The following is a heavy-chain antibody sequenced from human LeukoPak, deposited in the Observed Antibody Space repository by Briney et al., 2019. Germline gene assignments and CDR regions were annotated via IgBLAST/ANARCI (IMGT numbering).Heavy chain of an antibody. J-gene: IGHJ5*02. Sequence: GASVKVSCMASVGTFISYAISGVRQAPGRGREWMGRIIPILGIEKYAQKFQGRVTITADKSTSTAYMELSRLRSEDTAVYYCARDPGSGWYERCWFDPWGRGTLVTVSS. CDR2: IIPILGIE. D-gene: IGHD6-19*01. CDR1: VGTFISYA. V-gene: IGHV1-69*04. CDR3: ARDPGSGWYERCWFDP.